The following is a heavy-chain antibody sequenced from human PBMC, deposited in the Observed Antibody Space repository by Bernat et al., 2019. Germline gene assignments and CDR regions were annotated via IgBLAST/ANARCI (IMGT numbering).Heavy chain of an antibody. V-gene: IGHV3-30*18. CDR2: ISYDGSNK. CDR1: GFTFSSYG. D-gene: IGHD1/OR15-1a*01. J-gene: IGHJ3*02. Sequence: QVQLVESGGGVVQPGRSLRLSCAASGFTFSSYGMHWVRQAPGKGLEWVAVISYDGSNKYYADSVKGRFTISRDNSKNTLYLQMNSLRAEDTAVYYCANEPVWGTNDAFDIWGQGTMVTVSS. CDR3: ANEPVWGTNDAFDI.